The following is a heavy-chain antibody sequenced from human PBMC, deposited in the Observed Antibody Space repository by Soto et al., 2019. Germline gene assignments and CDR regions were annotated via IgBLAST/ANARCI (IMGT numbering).Heavy chain of an antibody. CDR2: IFTNDEK. V-gene: IGHV2-26*01. J-gene: IGHJ5*02. CDR1: GFSLTSVRLG. Sequence: QVTLKESGPVLVKPTETLTLTCTVSGFSLTSVRLGVSWIRQPPGKALEWLAHIFTNDEKSYTTSLKNSLTIPEATAKSQVVLRTTNTDPGDTATYCWAQTPAPLLRCDPGGPGTLVTVSS. CDR3: AQTPAPLLRCDP. D-gene: IGHD2-15*01.